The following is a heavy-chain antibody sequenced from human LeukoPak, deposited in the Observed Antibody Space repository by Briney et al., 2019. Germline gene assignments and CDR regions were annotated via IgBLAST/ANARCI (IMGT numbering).Heavy chain of an antibody. J-gene: IGHJ4*02. Sequence: GGSLRLSCAASGFTFIDYDMHWVRQVIGKGLEWVSAIGIGGDTHYSGSVKGRFTISREKAESSLYLQMNSLRAEDTAVYYCARGGIQVSGIDEFDYWGQGTLVTVSS. V-gene: IGHV3-13*01. CDR1: GFTFIDYD. CDR2: IGIGGDT. D-gene: IGHD6-19*01. CDR3: ARGGIQVSGIDEFDY.